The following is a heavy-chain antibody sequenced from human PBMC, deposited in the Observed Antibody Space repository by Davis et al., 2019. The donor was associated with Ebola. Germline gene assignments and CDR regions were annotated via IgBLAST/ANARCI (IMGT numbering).Heavy chain of an antibody. CDR1: GFTFSSYW. Sequence: GESLKISCAASGFTFSSYWMHWVRQAPGKGLVWVSRINSDGSSTSYADSVKGRFTISRDNAKNTLYLQMNSLRAEDTAVYYCARPNYDFWSGHYYNWFDPWGQGTLVTVSS. D-gene: IGHD3-3*01. V-gene: IGHV3-74*01. J-gene: IGHJ5*02. CDR2: INSDGSST. CDR3: ARPNYDFWSGHYYNWFDP.